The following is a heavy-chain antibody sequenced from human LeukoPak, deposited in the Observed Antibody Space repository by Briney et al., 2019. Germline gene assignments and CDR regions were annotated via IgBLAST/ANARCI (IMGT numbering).Heavy chain of an antibody. V-gene: IGHV3-48*01. J-gene: IGHJ4*02. CDR2: ISSGSSII. CDR1: GFTFSSYS. CDR3: ARSSPSSGSYYFDY. D-gene: IGHD6-19*01. Sequence: GGSLRLSCAASGFTFSSYSMNWVRQAPGKGLEWVSYISSGSSIIYYADAVKGRFTISRDNAKNSLYLQMNSLRAEDTAVYYCARSSPSSGSYYFDYWGQGTLVTVSS.